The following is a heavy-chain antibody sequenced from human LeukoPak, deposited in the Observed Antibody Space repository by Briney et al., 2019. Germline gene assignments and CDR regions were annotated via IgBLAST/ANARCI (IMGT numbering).Heavy chain of an antibody. D-gene: IGHD3-10*01. CDR1: GSTFSSYV. J-gene: IGHJ4*02. CDR2: VCYDGSNK. CDR3: AREGYYYGSGSYHFDY. Sequence: GRSLRLSCTASGSTFSSYVKHWGRNAQDKGIDLWAVVCYDGSNKYYADSVQGRFTISRDNSKTTLYLQMNSLRAEDTAVYYCAREGYYYGSGSYHFDYWGQGTLVTVSS. V-gene: IGHV3-33*01.